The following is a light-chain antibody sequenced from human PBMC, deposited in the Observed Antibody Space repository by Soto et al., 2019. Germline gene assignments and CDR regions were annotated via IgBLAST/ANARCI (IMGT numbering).Light chain of an antibody. Sequence: EIVLTQSPGTLSLSPGEGATLSCRASQTVSSSFLAWYQQKAGQAPRLLIYGASSRATGIPDRFRGSGSGTDFTLTITRLEPEDFAVYYCQQYGSSPGTFGQGTKVEIK. J-gene: IGKJ1*01. CDR1: QTVSSSF. CDR3: QQYGSSPGT. V-gene: IGKV3-20*01. CDR2: GAS.